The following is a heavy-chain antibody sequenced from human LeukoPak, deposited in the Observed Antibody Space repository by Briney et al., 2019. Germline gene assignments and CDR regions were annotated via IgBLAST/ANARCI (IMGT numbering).Heavy chain of an antibody. CDR3: AKEASALWFGELSYWFDS. J-gene: IGHJ5*01. Sequence: GGSLRLSCAASEFSVGSNYMTWVRQAPGKGLQWVSLIYSGGSTYYADSVKGRFTISRDNSKNTLYLQMNSLRAEDTAIYYCAKEASALWFGELSYWFDSWGQGTLVTVSS. CDR1: EFSVGSNY. CDR2: IYSGGST. V-gene: IGHV3-66*01. D-gene: IGHD3-10*01.